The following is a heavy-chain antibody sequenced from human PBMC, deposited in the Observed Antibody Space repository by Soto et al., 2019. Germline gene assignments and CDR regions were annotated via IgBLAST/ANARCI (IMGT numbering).Heavy chain of an antibody. CDR2: IIPIFGTA. D-gene: IGHD3-22*01. CDR3: ARDWHYLPYYDSSGYYY. J-gene: IGHJ4*02. V-gene: IGHV1-69*01. Sequence: QVQLVQSGAEVKKPGSSVKVSCKASGGTFSSYAISWVRQAPGQGLEWMGGIIPIFGTANYAQKFQGRVTITADESTSTAYMELSSLRSEDTAVYYCARDWHYLPYYDSSGYYYWGQGTLVTVSS. CDR1: GGTFSSYA.